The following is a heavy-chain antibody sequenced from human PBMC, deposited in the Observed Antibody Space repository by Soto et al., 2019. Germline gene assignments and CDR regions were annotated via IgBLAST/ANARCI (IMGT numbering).Heavy chain of an antibody. CDR2: INPKFGDT. J-gene: IGHJ6*02. CDR1: GYTFTSYY. V-gene: IGHV1-2*02. D-gene: IGHD3-10*01. Sequence: QVQLVQSGAEMKKPGDSVRVSCEASGYTFTSYYIHWVRQAPGQGLEWMGWINPKFGDTTYAQDFQGRVSMTRDMSISTVYMELSRLTSDDTAIYYCARNMDYYYGPGSGNGHGFWGQGTTVTVFS. CDR3: ARNMDYYYGPGSGNGHGF.